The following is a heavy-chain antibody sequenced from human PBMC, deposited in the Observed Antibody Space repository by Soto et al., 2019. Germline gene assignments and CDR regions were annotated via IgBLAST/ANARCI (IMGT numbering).Heavy chain of an antibody. CDR3: ARTKNRGRIAAAGTLGYSGMDV. Sequence: GESLKISCKGSGYSFNIYWIGWVRQMPGKGLEWMGIIYPGDSDTRYSPSFQGQVTISADKSISTAYLQWSSLKASDTAMYYCARTKNRGRIAAAGTLGYSGMDVWGQGTTVTVSS. V-gene: IGHV5-51*01. D-gene: IGHD6-13*01. CDR1: GYSFNIYW. J-gene: IGHJ6*02. CDR2: IYPGDSDT.